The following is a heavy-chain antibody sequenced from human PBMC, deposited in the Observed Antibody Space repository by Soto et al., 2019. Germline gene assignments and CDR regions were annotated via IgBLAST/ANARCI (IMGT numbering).Heavy chain of an antibody. CDR2: IYYSGST. CDR3: ARAGYDILTGSHHFDY. Sequence: SETLSLTCTVSGGSLSSGVYYWSCIRQHAGKGLEWIGYIYYSGSTYYNPSLKSRVTISVDTSKNQFSLKLSSVTAADTAGYYCARAGYDILTGSHHFDYWGQGTLVTVSS. D-gene: IGHD3-9*01. V-gene: IGHV4-31*03. CDR1: GGSLSSGVYY. J-gene: IGHJ4*02.